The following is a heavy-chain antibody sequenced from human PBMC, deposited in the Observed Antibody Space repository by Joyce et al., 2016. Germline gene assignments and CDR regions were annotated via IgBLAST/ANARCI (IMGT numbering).Heavy chain of an antibody. CDR1: GFTFSSYA. Sequence: EVQLLESGGGWVQPGGSLSLSCAASGFTFSSYAMGWVGQVPGKVPEWVSAISGSDDGKYHADSVRGRFTISRDNSKNTLYLQMNSLTAEDTAIYYCAKGTLGSCSGTTCYPLDSWGQGTLVTVSS. CDR3: AKGTLGSCSGTTCYPLDS. V-gene: IGHV3-23*01. D-gene: IGHD2-15*01. J-gene: IGHJ4*02. CDR2: ISGSDDGK.